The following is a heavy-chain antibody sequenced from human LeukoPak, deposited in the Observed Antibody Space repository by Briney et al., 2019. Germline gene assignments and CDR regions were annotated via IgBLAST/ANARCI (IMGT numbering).Heavy chain of an antibody. J-gene: IGHJ4*02. CDR3: AMYYDSLFDY. CDR2: IYHSGST. CDR1: GGSFSGYY. V-gene: IGHV4-34*01. D-gene: IGHD3-22*01. Sequence: SETLSLTCAVYGGSFSGYYWSWIRQPPGKGLEWIGSIYHSGSTYYNPSLKSRVTISVDTSKNQFSLKLSSVTAADTAVYYCAMYYDSLFDYWGQGTLVTVSS.